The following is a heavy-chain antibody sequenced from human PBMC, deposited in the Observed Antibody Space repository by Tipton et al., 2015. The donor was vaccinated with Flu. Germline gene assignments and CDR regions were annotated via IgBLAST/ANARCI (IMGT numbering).Heavy chain of an antibody. CDR2: IYSGGST. CDR3: ARGRGYCITTTCLLPFDF. V-gene: IGHV3-53*01. J-gene: IGHJ4*02. CDR1: GFTVSSNY. D-gene: IGHD2-2*01. Sequence: SLRLSCVVSGFTVSSNYMTWVRQAPGKGLEWVSVIYSGGSTYSADSVKGRFTISRDNSKNTLYLQMNSLRAEDTAVYYCARGRGYCITTTCLLPFDFWGQGTLVTVSS.